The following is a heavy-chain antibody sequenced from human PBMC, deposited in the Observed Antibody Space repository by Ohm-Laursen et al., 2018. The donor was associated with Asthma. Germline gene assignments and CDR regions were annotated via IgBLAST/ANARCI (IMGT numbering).Heavy chain of an antibody. CDR1: GFSFSSSG. J-gene: IGHJ4*02. Sequence: SLRLSCAASGFSFSSSGMHWVRQAPGKGLEPVAGILYDGRNKYYADSVKGRFTISRDNSKNTLYLQMSSLRAEDTAVYYCAKDRSVIAVTGREYYFDNWGQGTLVTVSS. V-gene: IGHV3-30*18. CDR3: AKDRSVIAVTGREYYFDN. D-gene: IGHD6-19*01. CDR2: ILYDGRNK.